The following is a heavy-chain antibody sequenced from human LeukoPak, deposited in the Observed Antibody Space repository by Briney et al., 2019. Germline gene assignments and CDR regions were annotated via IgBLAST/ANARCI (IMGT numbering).Heavy chain of an antibody. J-gene: IGHJ6*03. CDR1: GYTFTSYG. D-gene: IGHD6-13*01. V-gene: IGHV1-18*01. CDR3: ARGGEAAADYSYYYMDV. Sequence: ASVKVSCKASGYTFTSYGITWVRQAPGQGLEWMGWISAYNGNTNYAQKLQGRVTMTTDTSTSTAYMELRSLRSDDTAVYYCARGGEAAADYSYYYMDVWGKGTTVTVSS. CDR2: ISAYNGNT.